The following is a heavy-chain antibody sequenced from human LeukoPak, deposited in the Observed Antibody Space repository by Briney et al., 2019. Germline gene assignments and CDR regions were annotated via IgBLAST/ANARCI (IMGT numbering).Heavy chain of an antibody. D-gene: IGHD4-11*01. V-gene: IGHV3-11*01. J-gene: IGHJ4*02. CDR1: GFTFSDHY. CDR3: ARGIRQYAKSYFDY. CDR2: ISSSGTTI. Sequence: KPGGSLRLSCAASGFTFSDHYMSWIRQAPGKGLEWLSYISSSGTTIYYTDSVKGRFTISRENAKNSLYLQMNSLRAEDTAVYYCARGIRQYAKSYFDYWGQGTLVTVSS.